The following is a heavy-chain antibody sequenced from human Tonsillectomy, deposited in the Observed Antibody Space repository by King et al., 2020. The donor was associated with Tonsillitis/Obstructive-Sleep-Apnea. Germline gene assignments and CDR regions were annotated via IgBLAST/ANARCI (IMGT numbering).Heavy chain of an antibody. CDR1: GGSFSGYY. CDR3: ARDHDYDIVTGPRESLDY. CDR2: INHSGST. Sequence: VQLQQWGAGLLKPSETLSLTCAVYGGSFSGYYWSWVRQPPGKGLEWIGEINHSGSTNYNPSLKSRVTISVDTSKNQFSLKLSAVTAADTAVYYCARDHDYDIVTGPRESLDYWGQGTLVTVSS. J-gene: IGHJ4*02. D-gene: IGHD3-9*01. V-gene: IGHV4-34*01.